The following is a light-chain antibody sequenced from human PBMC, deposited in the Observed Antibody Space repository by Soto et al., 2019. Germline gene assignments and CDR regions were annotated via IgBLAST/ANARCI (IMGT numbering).Light chain of an antibody. CDR3: QKYNSAPNT. CDR2: AAS. Sequence: DVQMTQSPSSLSASVGDRVTITCRASRDISSSLAWYQQKPGKVPKLLIYAASTLHAGVQSRFSGSGSGTFFTLTINSLQPEDGATYYCQKYNSAPNTFGRGTRLEIK. V-gene: IGKV1-27*01. J-gene: IGKJ2*01. CDR1: RDISSS.